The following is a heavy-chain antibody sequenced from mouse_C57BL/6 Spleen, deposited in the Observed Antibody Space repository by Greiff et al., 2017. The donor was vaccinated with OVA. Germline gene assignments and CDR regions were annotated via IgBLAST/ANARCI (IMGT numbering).Heavy chain of an antibody. Sequence: EVKLMESGGDLVKPGGSLKLSCAASGFTFSSYGMSWVRPTPDKRLEWVATISSGGSYNYYPDSVKGRFTISRDNAKNTLYLQMSSLMSEDTAMYYCARCTTVVAPRYCDVWGTGTTVTVSS. J-gene: IGHJ1*03. CDR2: ISSGGSYN. CDR1: GFTFSSYG. D-gene: IGHD1-1*01. V-gene: IGHV5-6*01. CDR3: ARCTTVVAPRYCDV.